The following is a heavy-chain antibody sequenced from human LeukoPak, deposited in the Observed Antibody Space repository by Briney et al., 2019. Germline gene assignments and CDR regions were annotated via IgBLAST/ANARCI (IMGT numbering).Heavy chain of an antibody. Sequence: SQTLSLTCAISGDIVSSNSAAWNWIRQSPSRGLEWLGRTYYRSKWYNDYAVSVKSRITINPDTSKNQFSLQLNSVTPGDTAVYYCARLESSGWYPHFDYWGQGTLVTVSS. V-gene: IGHV6-1*01. CDR3: ARLESSGWYPHFDY. CDR1: GDIVSSNSAA. J-gene: IGHJ4*02. D-gene: IGHD6-19*01. CDR2: TYYRSKWYN.